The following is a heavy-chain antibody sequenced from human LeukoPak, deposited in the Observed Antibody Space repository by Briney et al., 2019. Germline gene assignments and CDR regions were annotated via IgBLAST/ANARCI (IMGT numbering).Heavy chain of an antibody. CDR2: IIPIFGTA. Sequence: SVKVSCTASGGTFSSYAISWVRQAPGQGLEWMGGIIPIFGTANYAQKFQGRVTITADESTSTAYMELSSLRSEDTAVYYCARPRGYCSGGSCFRLDYWGQRTLVTVSS. V-gene: IGHV1-69*13. CDR1: GGTFSSYA. D-gene: IGHD2-15*01. CDR3: ARPRGYCSGGSCFRLDY. J-gene: IGHJ4*02.